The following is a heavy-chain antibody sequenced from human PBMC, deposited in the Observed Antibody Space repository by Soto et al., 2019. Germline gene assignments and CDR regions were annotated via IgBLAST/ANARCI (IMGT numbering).Heavy chain of an antibody. CDR1: EYTFTDYF. V-gene: IGHV1-2*04. D-gene: IGHD1-1*01. Sequence: QVQLVQSGAEVKKPGASVKVACKASEYTFTDYFIHWVRQAPGQGLEWMGWINPNSGATKYAQKFQGCVTITRDTSISTASMELSRLRSDATAVYYCARSLRGEDRNDWSYYNYGMDVWGQGTTVTVSS. J-gene: IGHJ6*02. CDR2: INPNSGAT. CDR3: ARSLRGEDRNDWSYYNYGMDV.